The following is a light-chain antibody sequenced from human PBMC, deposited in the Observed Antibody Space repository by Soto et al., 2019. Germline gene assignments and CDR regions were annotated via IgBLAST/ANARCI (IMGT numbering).Light chain of an antibody. CDR2: EVS. Sequence: QSALTQPASVSGSPGQSITISCTGTSSDVGGYNYVSWYQQHPGKAPKLMIYEVSNRPSGVSNRFSGSKSGNTASLTISGLQAEDEADYYCSSYRDTDTLLIFGGGTKLTVL. CDR1: SSDVGGYNY. V-gene: IGLV2-14*01. CDR3: SSYRDTDTLLI. J-gene: IGLJ2*01.